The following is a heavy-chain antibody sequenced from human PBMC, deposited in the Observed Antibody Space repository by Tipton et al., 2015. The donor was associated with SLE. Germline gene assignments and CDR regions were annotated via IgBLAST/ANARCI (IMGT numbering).Heavy chain of an antibody. CDR1: GDSISSSSYY. D-gene: IGHD4-23*01. Sequence: LRLSCTVSGDSISSSSYYWGWFRQPAGKELEWIGSIHYSGTTYYKSSLQSRVTISVDTSKNQFSLKLSSVTAADTAVYYCAKNYHGNPPDCWGQGTLVTVSS. V-gene: IGHV4-39*01. J-gene: IGHJ4*02. CDR3: AKNYHGNPPDC. CDR2: IHYSGTT.